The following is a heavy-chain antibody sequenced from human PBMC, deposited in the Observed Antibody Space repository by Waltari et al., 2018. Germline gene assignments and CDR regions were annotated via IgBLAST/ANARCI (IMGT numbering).Heavy chain of an antibody. Sequence: QVTLKESDPALVKPTQTLTLTCTFSGFSLSTSGMRVSWIRQPPGKALEWLARIDWDDDKFYSTSLKTRLTISKDTSKNQVVLTMTNMDPVDTATYYCARTSGVSYSSGWYDYWGQGTLVTVSS. CDR1: GFSLSTSGMR. D-gene: IGHD6-19*01. CDR3: ARTSGVSYSSGWYDY. CDR2: IDWDDDK. V-gene: IGHV2-70*04. J-gene: IGHJ4*02.